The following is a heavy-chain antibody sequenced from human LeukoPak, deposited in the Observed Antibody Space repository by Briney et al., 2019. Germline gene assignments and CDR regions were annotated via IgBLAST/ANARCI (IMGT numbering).Heavy chain of an antibody. CDR3: ARDYYGSGSHNWFDP. CDR1: GGSISSNY. V-gene: IGHV4-59*01. CDR2: IFYSGTT. J-gene: IGHJ5*02. D-gene: IGHD3-10*01. Sequence: SETLSLTCTVSGGSISSNYWSWIRQPPGKELEWIGYIFYSGTTTYNPSLKSRVTISVDTSKNQFSLKLSSVTAADTAVYYCARDYYGSGSHNWFDPWGQGTLVTVSS.